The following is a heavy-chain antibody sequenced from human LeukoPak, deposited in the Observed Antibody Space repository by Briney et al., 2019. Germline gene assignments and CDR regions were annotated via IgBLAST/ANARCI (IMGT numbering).Heavy chain of an antibody. CDR1: GGSISSYY. CDR3: ARDLGVIAAGFDP. V-gene: IGHV4-59*01. J-gene: IGHJ5*02. D-gene: IGHD6-13*01. Sequence: SEALSLTCTVSGGSISSYYWSWIRQPPGKGLEWIGYIYYSGSTNYNPSLKSRVTISVDTSKNQFSLKLSSVTAADTAVYYCARDLGVIAAGFDPWGQGTLVTVSS. CDR2: IYYSGST.